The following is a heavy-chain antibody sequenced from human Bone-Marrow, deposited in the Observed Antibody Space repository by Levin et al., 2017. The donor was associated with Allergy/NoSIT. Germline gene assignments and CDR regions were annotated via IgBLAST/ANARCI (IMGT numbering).Heavy chain of an antibody. J-gene: IGHJ3*01. CDR2: VYWDDDK. Sequence: VSGPTLVKSPQTLTLTCTFSGFSLSTSGVGVGWIRQPPGKALEWLALVYWDDDKRFSPSLKRRLTITTDTSKTQVVFTMARMGRVDTGTYYGVRVWSGFVTGRTESCDVWGQGTTVTVSP. D-gene: IGHD3-3*01. CDR3: VRVWSGFVTGRTESCDV. CDR1: GFSLSTSGVG. V-gene: IGHV2-5*04.